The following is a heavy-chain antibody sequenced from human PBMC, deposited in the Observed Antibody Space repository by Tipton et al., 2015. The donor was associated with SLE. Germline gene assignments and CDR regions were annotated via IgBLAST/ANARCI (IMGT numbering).Heavy chain of an antibody. Sequence: LRLSCTASGFIFSNYAMSWVRQPPGKGLEWIGVLYYSGNTYYNPSLKSPVTLSIDTSKNQFSLKMRSVTAADTAVYFCARGYCSDGVCYGFGFFDYWGQGNLVTVSS. CDR2: LYYSGNT. CDR1: GFIFSNYA. V-gene: IGHV4-59*12. CDR3: ARGYCSDGVCYGFGFFDY. J-gene: IGHJ4*02. D-gene: IGHD2-8*01.